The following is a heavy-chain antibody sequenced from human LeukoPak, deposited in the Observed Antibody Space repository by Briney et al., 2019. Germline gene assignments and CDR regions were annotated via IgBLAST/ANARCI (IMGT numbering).Heavy chain of an antibody. CDR2: ISSSSSYI. CDR1: GFTFSSYS. D-gene: IGHD3-10*01. V-gene: IGHV3-21*01. CDR3: ARDARLLLWFGELAHFDY. J-gene: IGHJ4*02. Sequence: PGGSLRLSCAASGFTFSSYSMNWVRQAPGKGLEWASSISSSSSYIYYADSVKGRFTISRDNAKNSLYLQMNSLRAEDTAVYYCARDARLLLWFGELAHFDYWGQGTLVTVSS.